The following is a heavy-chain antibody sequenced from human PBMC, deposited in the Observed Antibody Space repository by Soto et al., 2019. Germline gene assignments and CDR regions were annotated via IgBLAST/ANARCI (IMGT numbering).Heavy chain of an antibody. V-gene: IGHV4-39*01. CDR1: GGSISSSSYY. CDR3: ATADRGYCSGGSCYSFDY. D-gene: IGHD2-15*01. Sequence: SETLSLTCTVSGGSISSSSYYWGWIRQPPGKGLEWIGSIYYSGSTYYNPSLKSRVTISVDTSKNQFSLKLSSVTAADTAVYYCATADRGYCSGGSCYSFDYWGQGTLVTGSS. J-gene: IGHJ4*02. CDR2: IYYSGST.